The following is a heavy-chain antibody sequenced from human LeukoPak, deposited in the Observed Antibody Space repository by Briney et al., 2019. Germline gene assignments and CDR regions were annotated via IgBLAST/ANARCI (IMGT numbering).Heavy chain of an antibody. CDR1: GFSFSSYW. CDR3: ARESSSGTLLDY. V-gene: IGHV3-7*01. J-gene: IGHJ4*02. D-gene: IGHD1-26*01. Sequence: PGGSLRLSCAASGFSFSSYWMSWVRQAPGKGLEWVANIKQDGSEKYYVDSVKGRFTISRDNAKDSLYLQMNSLRAEDTAIYYCARESSSGTLLDYWGQGTLVTVSS. CDR2: IKQDGSEK.